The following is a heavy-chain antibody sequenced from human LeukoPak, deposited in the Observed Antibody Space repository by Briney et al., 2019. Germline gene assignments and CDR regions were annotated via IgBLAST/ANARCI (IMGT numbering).Heavy chain of an antibody. CDR3: AREGYCSGGSCYALYYYYYYMDV. V-gene: IGHV3-21*01. CDR2: ITSSSMYI. J-gene: IGHJ6*03. D-gene: IGHD2-15*01. Sequence: GGSLRLSCAASGFTFSNYNMNWVRQTPGKGLEWVSSITSSSMYIYYADSVKGRFTISRDNAKNSLSLQMNSLRAEDTAVYYCAREGYCSGGSCYALYYYYYYMDVWGKGTTVTVSS. CDR1: GFTFSNYN.